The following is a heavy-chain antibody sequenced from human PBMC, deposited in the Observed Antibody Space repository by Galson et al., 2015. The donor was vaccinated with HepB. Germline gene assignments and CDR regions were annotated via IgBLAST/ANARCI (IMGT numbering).Heavy chain of an antibody. CDR3: AKDPYSSGWYEYYFDY. CDR2: ISYDGSNK. V-gene: IGHV3-30*18. D-gene: IGHD6-19*01. Sequence: SLRLSCAASGFTFSSYGMHWVRQAPGKGLEWVAVISYDGSNKYYADSVKGRFTISRDNSKNTLYLQMNSLRAEDTAVYYCAKDPYSSGWYEYYFDYWGQGTLVTVSS. CDR1: GFTFSSYG. J-gene: IGHJ4*02.